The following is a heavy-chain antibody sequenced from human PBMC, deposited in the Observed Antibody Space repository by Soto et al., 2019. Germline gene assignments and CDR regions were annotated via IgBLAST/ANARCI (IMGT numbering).Heavy chain of an antibody. D-gene: IGHD5-18*01. CDR1: GGTFSSYT. CDR3: ANRGYSYGFVIY. V-gene: IGHV1-69*02. Sequence: QVQLVQSGAEVKKPGSSVKVSCKASGGTFSSYTFSWGRQAPGQGLEWMGRIIPMLGIANYAQKFQGRVTITADKSTSTANMELSSLKSDDTAVYYCANRGYSYGFVIYWGQGTLVTVSS. CDR2: IIPMLGIA. J-gene: IGHJ4*02.